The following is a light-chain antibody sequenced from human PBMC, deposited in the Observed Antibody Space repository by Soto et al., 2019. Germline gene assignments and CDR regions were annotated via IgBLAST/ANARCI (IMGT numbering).Light chain of an antibody. CDR1: QNINNW. Sequence: DIQMTQSPSTLFASVGDRVTITCRASQNINNWIAWYQQKPGRAPKFLIYDASTLENGVPSRFSGSGFGTEFTLTIAGLQPEDFATYYCQQYESYSPLTFGGGTKVDIK. J-gene: IGKJ4*01. CDR2: DAS. V-gene: IGKV1-5*01. CDR3: QQYESYSPLT.